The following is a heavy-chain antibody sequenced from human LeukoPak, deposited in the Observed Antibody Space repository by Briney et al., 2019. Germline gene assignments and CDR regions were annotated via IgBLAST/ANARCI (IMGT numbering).Heavy chain of an antibody. CDR3: AKEEHKTGTTTVVTPFDY. CDR1: GFTPTSYA. CDR2: LCGSGVST. J-gene: IGHJ4*02. D-gene: IGHD4-23*01. Sequence: GGSLRHSSADPGFTPTSYAMCCVRDAPGGGLEWVSTLCGSGVSTYSADSVKGRFTISRDTSKTTCFRQLNARKARAPALYYVAKEEHKTGTTTVVTPFDYWGQGTLVTVSS. V-gene: IGHV3-23*01.